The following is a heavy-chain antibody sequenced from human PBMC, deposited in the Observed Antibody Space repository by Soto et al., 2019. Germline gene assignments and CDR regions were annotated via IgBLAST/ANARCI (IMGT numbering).Heavy chain of an antibody. J-gene: IGHJ6*03. CDR3: ARERTDDFWSGYYKAYYYYMDV. Sequence: SETLSLTCTVSGGSISSYYWSWIRQPPGKGLEWIGYIYYSGSTNYNPSLKSRVTISVDTSKNQFSLKLSSVTAADTAVYYCARERTDDFWSGYYKAYYYYMDVWGKGTTVTVSS. CDR1: GGSISSYY. D-gene: IGHD3-3*01. V-gene: IGHV4-59*01. CDR2: IYYSGST.